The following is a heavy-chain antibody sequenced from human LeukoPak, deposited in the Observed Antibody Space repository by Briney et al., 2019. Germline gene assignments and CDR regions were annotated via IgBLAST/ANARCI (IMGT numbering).Heavy chain of an antibody. V-gene: IGHV5-10-1*01. D-gene: IGHD3-10*01. J-gene: IGHJ4*02. CDR1: GYSFTTYW. Sequence: GESLSISCKGSGYSFTTYWITWVRQMPGKGLEWMGTIDPSDSYTNYSPSFQGHVSISVDKSISTAYLQWSSLKASATAMYYCARHLYGSVTYNVDYWGQGTLVTVSS. CDR3: ARHLYGSVTYNVDY. CDR2: IDPSDSYT.